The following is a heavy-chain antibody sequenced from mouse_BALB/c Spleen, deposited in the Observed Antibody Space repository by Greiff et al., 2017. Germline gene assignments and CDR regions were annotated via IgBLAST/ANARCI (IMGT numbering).Heavy chain of an antibody. Sequence: QVQLQQSGAELVRPGSSVKISCKASGYAFSSYWMNWVRQRPGQGLEWIGQIYPGDGDTNYNGKFKGKATLTADKSSSTAYMQLSSLTSEDSAVYFCARSTTVVEGAMDYWGQGTSVTVSS. J-gene: IGHJ4*01. V-gene: IGHV1-80*01. D-gene: IGHD1-1*01. CDR1: GYAFSSYW. CDR3: ARSTTVVEGAMDY. CDR2: IYPGDGDT.